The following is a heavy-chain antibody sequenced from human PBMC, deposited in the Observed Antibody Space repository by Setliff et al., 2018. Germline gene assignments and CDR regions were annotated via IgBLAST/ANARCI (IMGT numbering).Heavy chain of an antibody. CDR2: MNPNSGNT. Sequence: ASVKVSCKASGYTFTSYYMHWVRQATGQGLEWMGWMNPNSGNTGYAQKFQGRVTMTRNTSITAAYMELSRLRSDDSAVYYCARGPSNYDLLTGCDCWGQGTLVTVSS. J-gene: IGHJ4*02. V-gene: IGHV1-8*02. D-gene: IGHD3-9*01. CDR1: GYTFTSYY. CDR3: ARGPSNYDLLTGCDC.